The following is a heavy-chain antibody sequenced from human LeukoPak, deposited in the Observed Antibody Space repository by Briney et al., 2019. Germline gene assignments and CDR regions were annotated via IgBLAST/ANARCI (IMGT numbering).Heavy chain of an antibody. V-gene: IGHV3-23*01. D-gene: IGHD1-26*01. CDR1: GFTFSSYA. J-gene: IGHJ4*02. CDR3: AESGSGSYGIEDY. Sequence: PGGSLRLSCAASGFTFSSYAMSWVRQAPGKGLEWVSAISGSGGSTYYADSVKGRFTISRDNSKNTLYLQMNSLRAEDTAVYYCAESGSGSYGIEDYWGQGTLVTVSS. CDR2: ISGSGGST.